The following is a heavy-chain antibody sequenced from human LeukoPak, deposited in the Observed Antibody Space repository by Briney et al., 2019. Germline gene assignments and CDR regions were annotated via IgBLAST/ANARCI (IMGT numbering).Heavy chain of an antibody. D-gene: IGHD3-10*01. CDR1: GGSISSYY. J-gene: IGHJ6*03. Sequence: SEILSLTCTVSGGSISSYYWSWIRQPPGKGLEWIGYIYYSGSTNYNPSLKSRVTISVDTSKNQFSLKLSSVTAADTAVYYCAREITMVRGAYPGYYYYMDVWGKGTTVTVSS. V-gene: IGHV4-59*01. CDR3: AREITMVRGAYPGYYYYMDV. CDR2: IYYSGST.